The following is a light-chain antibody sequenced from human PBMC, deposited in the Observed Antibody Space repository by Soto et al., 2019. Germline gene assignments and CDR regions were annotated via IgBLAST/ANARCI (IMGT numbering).Light chain of an antibody. Sequence: DSVVSQSPLSLPVTPGEPASISCRSNQSLLHNNGYNYLDWYMQKPGQSPQLLIYLGSNRASGVPERFSGSGSGTHVTLKISRAEAADVGVYYCMQPLHSLNCGQGTRLEIK. CDR1: QSLLHNNGYNY. V-gene: IGKV2-28*01. CDR2: LGS. J-gene: IGKJ5*01. CDR3: MQPLHSLN.